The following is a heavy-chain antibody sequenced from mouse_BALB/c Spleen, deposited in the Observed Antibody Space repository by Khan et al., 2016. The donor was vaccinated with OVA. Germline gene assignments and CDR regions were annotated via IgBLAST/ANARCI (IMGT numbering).Heavy chain of an antibody. V-gene: IGHV9-3-1*01. CDR3: AGPPYFSYTLAY. J-gene: IGHJ4*01. Sequence: QIQLVQSGPELKKPGETVKISCKASGYSFRNFGMNWVKEAPGKGLEWMGWINTYTGEPTYADDFKGRFAFSLETSASTAYLQISNLTNEDTATYFGAGPPYFSYTLAYWGQGTSVTVSS. CDR2: INTYTGEP. D-gene: IGHD2-10*01. CDR1: GYSFRNFG.